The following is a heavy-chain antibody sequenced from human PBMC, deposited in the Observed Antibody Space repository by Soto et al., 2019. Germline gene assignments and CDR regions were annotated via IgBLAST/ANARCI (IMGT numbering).Heavy chain of an antibody. CDR3: ARDSVGSGWPYFDY. CDR1: GFTFSSYS. D-gene: IGHD6-19*01. Sequence: EVQLVESGGGLVQPGGSLRLSCAASGFTFSSYSMNWVRQAPGKGLERVSYISSSSSTIYYADSVKGRFTISRDNAKNSLYLQMNSLRDEDTAVYYCARDSVGSGWPYFDYWGQGTLVTVSS. J-gene: IGHJ4*02. V-gene: IGHV3-48*02. CDR2: ISSSSSTI.